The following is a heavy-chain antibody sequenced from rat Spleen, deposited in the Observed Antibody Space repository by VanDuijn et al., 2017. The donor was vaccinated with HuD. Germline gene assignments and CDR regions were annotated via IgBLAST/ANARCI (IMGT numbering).Heavy chain of an antibody. V-gene: IGHV5-20*01. CDR2: ISYDGSSA. J-gene: IGHJ1*01. D-gene: IGHD4-3*01. Sequence: EVQLVESDGGLVQPGRSLKLSCAASGFTFSDYNMAWVRQAPTKGLEWVASISYDGSSAYYRDSVKGRFTVSRDNAKSSLYLQMDSLRSEDTATYFCTLIRGSWYFDFWGPGTMVTVSS. CDR3: TLIRGSWYFDF. CDR1: GFTFSDYN.